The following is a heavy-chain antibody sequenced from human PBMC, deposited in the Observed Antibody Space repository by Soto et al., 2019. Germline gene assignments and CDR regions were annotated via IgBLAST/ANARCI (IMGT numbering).Heavy chain of an antibody. CDR3: AREKGAMADF. D-gene: IGHD5-18*01. V-gene: IGHV4-31*11. CDR1: GASISSGGYY. CDR2: VYYSGST. Sequence: QVQLQESGPGLVKPSQTLSLTCVVSGASISSGGYYWSWIRQHPGKGLEWTGYVYYSGSTYYNPSLKSRVTISVDTSKNQFSLRLSSVTAADTAVYYCAREKGAMADFWGQGILVTVSP. J-gene: IGHJ4*02.